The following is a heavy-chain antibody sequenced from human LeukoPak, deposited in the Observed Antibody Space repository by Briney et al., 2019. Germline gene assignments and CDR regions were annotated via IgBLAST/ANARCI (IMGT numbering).Heavy chain of an antibody. CDR3: AKDPRYCSGGSCYSHPLYYFDY. CDR2: ISGSGGST. Sequence: GGSLRLSCAASGFTFSSYAMSWVRQAPGKGLEWVSAISGSGGSTYYADPVKGRFTISRDNSKNTLYLQMNSLRAEDTAVYYCAKDPRYCSGGSCYSHPLYYFDYWGQGTLVTVSS. CDR1: GFTFSSYA. J-gene: IGHJ4*02. V-gene: IGHV3-23*01. D-gene: IGHD2-15*01.